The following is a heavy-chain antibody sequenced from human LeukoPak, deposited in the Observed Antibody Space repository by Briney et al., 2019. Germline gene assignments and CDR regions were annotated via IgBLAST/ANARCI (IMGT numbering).Heavy chain of an antibody. D-gene: IGHD3-3*01. J-gene: IGHJ5*02. Sequence: ASVKVSCKASGYTFTSYDINWVRQATGQGLEWMGWMNPNSGNTGYAQKFQGRVTMTRNTSISTAYMELSSLRSEDTAVYYCARAIFGVVVNWFDPWGREPWSPSPQ. CDR2: MNPNSGNT. CDR1: GYTFTSYD. CDR3: ARAIFGVVVNWFDP. V-gene: IGHV1-8*01.